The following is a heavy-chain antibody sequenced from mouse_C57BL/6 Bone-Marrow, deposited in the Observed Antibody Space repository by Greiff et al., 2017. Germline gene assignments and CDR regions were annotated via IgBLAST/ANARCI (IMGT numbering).Heavy chain of an antibody. J-gene: IGHJ3*01. Sequence: QVQLQQPGAELVRPGTSVKLSCKASGYTFTSYWMHWVKQRPGQGLEWIGVIDPSDSYTNYNQKFKGKATLTVDTCSSTAYMQLSSLTSEDSAVYYCARGARQTLPVAYWGRGTLVTVSA. CDR2: IDPSDSYT. CDR1: GYTFTSYW. D-gene: IGHD1-2*01. CDR3: ARGARQTLPVAY. V-gene: IGHV1-59*01.